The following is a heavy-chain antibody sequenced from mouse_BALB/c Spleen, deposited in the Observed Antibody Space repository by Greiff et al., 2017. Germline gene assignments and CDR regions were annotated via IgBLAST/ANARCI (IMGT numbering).Heavy chain of an antibody. V-gene: IGHV1S56*01. CDR1: GYTFTSYY. J-gene: IGHJ4*01. CDR2: IYPGNVNT. D-gene: IGHD2-14*01. Sequence: VQLQQSGAELMKPGASVRISCKASGYTFTSYYIHWVKQRPGQGLEWIGWIYPGNVNTKYNEKFKGKATLTADKSSSTAYMQLSSLTSEDSAVYFCARGDRYDGAMDYWGQGTSVTVSS. CDR3: ARGDRYDGAMDY.